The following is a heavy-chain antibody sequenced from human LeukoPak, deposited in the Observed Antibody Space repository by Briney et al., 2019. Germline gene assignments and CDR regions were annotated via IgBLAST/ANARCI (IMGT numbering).Heavy chain of an antibody. CDR1: GFTFNNAW. Sequence: PGESLRLSCAASGFTFNNAWMSWVRQAPGKGLEWVGRIKSNAAGGTTDYAAPVKGRLTISRDDSKNTLYLQMNSLKTDDTAVYYFTKDGLVRGATFDYWGQGTLVTVSS. J-gene: IGHJ4*02. CDR3: TKDGLVRGATFDY. D-gene: IGHD3-10*01. V-gene: IGHV3-15*01. CDR2: IKSNAAGGTT.